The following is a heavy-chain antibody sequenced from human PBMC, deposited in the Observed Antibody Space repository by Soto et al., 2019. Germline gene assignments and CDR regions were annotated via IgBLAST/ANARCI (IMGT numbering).Heavy chain of an antibody. Sequence: GASVKVSYKASGYTFTSYDINWVRQATGQGLEWMGWMSPNSGNTGYAQKFQGRVTMTRNTSISTAYMELSSLRSEDTAVYYCARIITYYDFWSGYGTAFDIWGQGTMVTVSS. CDR3: ARIITYYDFWSGYGTAFDI. CDR2: MSPNSGNT. CDR1: GYTFTSYD. D-gene: IGHD3-3*01. J-gene: IGHJ3*02. V-gene: IGHV1-8*01.